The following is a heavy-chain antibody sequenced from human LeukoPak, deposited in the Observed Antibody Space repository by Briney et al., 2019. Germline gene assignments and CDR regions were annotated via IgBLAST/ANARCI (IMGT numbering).Heavy chain of an antibody. J-gene: IGHJ4*02. Sequence: ASVEVSCKASGYTFTSYDINWVRQAAGQGLEWMGWMNPNSGNTGYAQKFQGRVTITRNTSISTAYMELSSLRSEDTAVYSCARGPSWTGYSQPYYFDYWGQGTLVTVSS. CDR2: MNPNSGNT. D-gene: IGHD3/OR15-3a*01. V-gene: IGHV1-8*03. CDR3: ARGPSWTGYSQPYYFDY. CDR1: GYTFTSYD.